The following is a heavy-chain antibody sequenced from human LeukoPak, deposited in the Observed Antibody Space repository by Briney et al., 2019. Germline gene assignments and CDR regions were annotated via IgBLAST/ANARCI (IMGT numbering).Heavy chain of an antibody. D-gene: IGHD5-18*01. V-gene: IGHV3-33*01. CDR1: GFTFSSYG. CDR3: ARDLEPWIQLWPIDY. Sequence: PGGSLRLSCAASGFTFSSYGMHWVRQAPGKGLEWVAVIWYDGSNKYYADSVKGRFTISRDNSKNTLYLQMNSLRAEDTAVYYCARDLEPWIQLWPIDYWGQGTLVTVSS. CDR2: IWYDGSNK. J-gene: IGHJ4*02.